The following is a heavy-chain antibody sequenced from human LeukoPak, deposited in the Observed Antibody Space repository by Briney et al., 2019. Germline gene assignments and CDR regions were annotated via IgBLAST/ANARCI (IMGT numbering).Heavy chain of an antibody. CDR1: GFTFSSYW. Sequence: PGGSLRLSCAASGFTFSSYWMSWVRQAPGKGLEWVANIKQDGSEKYYVDSVKGRFTISRDNAKNSLYLQMNSLRAEDTAVYYCARILPRYDILTGRWFDPWGQGTLVTVSS. V-gene: IGHV3-7*01. D-gene: IGHD3-9*01. J-gene: IGHJ5*02. CDR2: IKQDGSEK. CDR3: ARILPRYDILTGRWFDP.